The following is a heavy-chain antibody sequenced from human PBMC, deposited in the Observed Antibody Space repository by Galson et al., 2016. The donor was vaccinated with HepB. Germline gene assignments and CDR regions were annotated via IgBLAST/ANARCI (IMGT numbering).Heavy chain of an antibody. V-gene: IGHV7-4-1*02. CDR1: GYSFITYT. Sequence: SVKVSCKASGYSFITYTISWVRQAPGQGLEWMGWINTKTGKPKYAQGFTERFVLSLDTSVSTAYLQISSLKAEDAAVYYCARESGWSRMDVRGQGTTVSVSS. CDR2: INTKTGKP. J-gene: IGHJ6*02. CDR3: ARESGWSRMDV.